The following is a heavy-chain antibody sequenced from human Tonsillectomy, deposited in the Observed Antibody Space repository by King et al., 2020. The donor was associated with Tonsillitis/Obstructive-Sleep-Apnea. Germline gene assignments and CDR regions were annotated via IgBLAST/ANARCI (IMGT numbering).Heavy chain of an antibody. V-gene: IGHV3-30*18. CDR3: AKEAGHCSSTSCPTYYYYYMDV. CDR2: ISYDGSNK. J-gene: IGHJ6*03. Sequence: VQLVESGGGVVQPGRSLRLSCAASGFTFSSYGMPWVRQAPGKGLEWVAGISYDGSNKYYADSVKGRFTISRDNSTNTLYLQMNSLRAEDTAVYYCAKEAGHCSSTSCPTYYYYYMDVWGKGTTVTVSS. D-gene: IGHD2-2*01. CDR1: GFTFSSYG.